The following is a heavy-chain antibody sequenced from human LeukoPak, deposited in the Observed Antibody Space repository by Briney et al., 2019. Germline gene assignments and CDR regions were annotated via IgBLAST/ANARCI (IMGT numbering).Heavy chain of an antibody. D-gene: IGHD2-8*01. Sequence: TGGSLRLSCAASGFTFSTYWMQWVRQAPGKGLVWVSRINNDGSGTTYADSVKGRFTISRDNPKNTVFLQMNSLRAEDTAVYYCARDADGPGSLIDYWGQGALVTVSP. CDR3: ARDADGPGSLIDY. CDR2: INNDGSGT. V-gene: IGHV3-74*01. CDR1: GFTFSTYW. J-gene: IGHJ4*02.